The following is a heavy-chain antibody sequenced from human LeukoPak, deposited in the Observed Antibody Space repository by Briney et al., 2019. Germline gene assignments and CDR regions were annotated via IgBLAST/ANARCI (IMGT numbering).Heavy chain of an antibody. V-gene: IGHV3-30-3*01. D-gene: IGHD3/OR15-3a*01. CDR3: ARDRTAASWSGSFDY. CDR1: GFTFSNYA. CDR2: MSCDGSNK. Sequence: GGSLRLSCAASGFTFSNYAMHWVRQAPGKGLEWVAVMSCDGSNKYYADSVKGRFTISRDNSKDTLYLQMSSLRTEDTAVYYCARDRTAASWSGSFDYWGQGTLVTVSS. J-gene: IGHJ4*02.